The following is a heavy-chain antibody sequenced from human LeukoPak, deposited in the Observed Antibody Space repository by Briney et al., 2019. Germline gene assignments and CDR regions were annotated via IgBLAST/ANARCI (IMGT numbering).Heavy chain of an antibody. J-gene: IGHJ4*02. CDR2: IWYDGSNK. Sequence: GGSLRLSCAASGLTFSSYGMHWDRQAPGKGLEWVAVIWYDGSNKYYADSVKGRFTVSRDNSKNTLYLQMNSLRAEDTAVYYCAKETTVTTGLDYWGQGTLVTVSS. D-gene: IGHD4-17*01. V-gene: IGHV3-33*06. CDR1: GLTFSSYG. CDR3: AKETTVTTGLDY.